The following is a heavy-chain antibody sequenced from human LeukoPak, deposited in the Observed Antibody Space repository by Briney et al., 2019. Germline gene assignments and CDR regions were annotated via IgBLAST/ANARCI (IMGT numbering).Heavy chain of an antibody. Sequence: PGGSLRLSCEASGFTLSSHWMSWVRQAPGKGLVWVSRINSDGCSTNYADSVKGRFTISRDNAKNTLYLQVNSLRAEDTAVYFCARGTNYYDSTGMSDWGQGTLVTVSS. CDR2: INSDGCST. D-gene: IGHD3-22*01. J-gene: IGHJ4*02. CDR1: GFTLSSHW. CDR3: ARGTNYYDSTGMSD. V-gene: IGHV3-74*01.